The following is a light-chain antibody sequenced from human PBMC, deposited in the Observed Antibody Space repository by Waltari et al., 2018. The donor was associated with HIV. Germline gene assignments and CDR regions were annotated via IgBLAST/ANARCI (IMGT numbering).Light chain of an antibody. CDR1: NSNIGSNT. CDR2: GNN. CDR3: AAWDDSLNGQGV. J-gene: IGLJ1*01. Sequence: QSVLTQPPSASGTPGQRVTISCSGSNSNIGSNTVNWYQQVSGMAPKLVIYGNNQRPPGVADRCAGSKSGTSASLAISGLQSEDEADYYGAAWDDSLNGQGVFGTGTRVTVL. V-gene: IGLV1-44*01.